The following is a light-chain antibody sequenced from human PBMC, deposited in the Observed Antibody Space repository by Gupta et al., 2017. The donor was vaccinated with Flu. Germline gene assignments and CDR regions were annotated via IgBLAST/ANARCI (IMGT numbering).Light chain of an antibody. CDR1: TGDLAGTDY. CDR2: YTG. Sequence: TVAGSTGDLAGTDYGPWYHQEPGQPPRRLVYYTGNKSSGSPARFSGSMQGDNAALYVSGVQDEDEADYYGGCYVDGRWVFGGGTKLTVL. V-gene: IGLV7-43*01. CDR3: GCYVDGRWV. J-gene: IGLJ3*02.